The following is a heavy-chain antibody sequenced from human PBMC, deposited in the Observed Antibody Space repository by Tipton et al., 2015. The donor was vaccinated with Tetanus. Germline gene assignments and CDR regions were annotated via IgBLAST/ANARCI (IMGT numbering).Heavy chain of an antibody. J-gene: IGHJ2*01. CDR2: ISSSGSTI. CDR3: ARVWGRGQLVTKPNWYFDL. V-gene: IGHV3-11*01. Sequence: WIRQAPGKGLEWVSYISSSGSTIYYADSVKGRFTISRDNAKNSLSLQVNSLRAEDTAVYYCARVWGRGQLVTKPNWYFDLWGRGTLVTVSS. D-gene: IGHD6-6*01.